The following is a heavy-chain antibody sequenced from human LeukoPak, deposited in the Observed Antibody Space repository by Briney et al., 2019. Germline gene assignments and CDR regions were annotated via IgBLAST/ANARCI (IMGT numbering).Heavy chain of an antibody. CDR1: GGSISSYY. Sequence: RPSETLSLTCTVSGGSISSYYWSWIRQPPGKGLEWIGYIYYSGSTNYNPSLKSRVTISVDTSKNQFSLKLSSVTAADTAVYYCARGRRAAAAPGWFDPWGQGTLVTVSS. CDR3: ARGRRAAAAPGWFDP. J-gene: IGHJ5*02. CDR2: IYYSGST. V-gene: IGHV4-59*01. D-gene: IGHD6-13*01.